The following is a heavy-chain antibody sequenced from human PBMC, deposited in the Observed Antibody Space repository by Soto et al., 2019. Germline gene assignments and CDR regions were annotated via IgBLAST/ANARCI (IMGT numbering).Heavy chain of an antibody. Sequence: QVQLVESGGGVVQPGRSLRLSCAASGFTFSSYGMHWVRQAPGKGLEWVAVISYDGSNKYYADSVKGRFTISRDNSKNPLYLQMNSLRAEDTAVYYCAGYYYDSSGYDSGDYWGQGTLVTVSS. CDR3: AGYYYDSSGYDSGDY. D-gene: IGHD3-22*01. V-gene: IGHV3-30*03. J-gene: IGHJ4*02. CDR2: ISYDGSNK. CDR1: GFTFSSYG.